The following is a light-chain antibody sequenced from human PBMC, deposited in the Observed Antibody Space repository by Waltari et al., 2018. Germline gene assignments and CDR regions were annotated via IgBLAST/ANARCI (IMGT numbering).Light chain of an antibody. V-gene: IGKV1-39*01. J-gene: IGKJ2*01. CDR1: QNILTY. CDR2: AAS. CDR3: QQCHSTPYT. Sequence: DIQMTQSPSSLSSSVGDRLNITCRASQNILTYVNWYQQKPGKAPKLLIYAASSLEDGVPLRFSGSGSGTHFTLTISGLQPEDLATYYCQQCHSTPYTFGQGTKLEI.